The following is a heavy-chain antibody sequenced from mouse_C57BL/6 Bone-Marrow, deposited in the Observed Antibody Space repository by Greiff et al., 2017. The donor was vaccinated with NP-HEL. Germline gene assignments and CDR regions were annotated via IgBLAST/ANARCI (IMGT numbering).Heavy chain of an antibody. CDR1: GYTFTDYE. Sequence: QVQLKESGAELVRPGASVTLSCKASGYTFTDYEMHWVKQTPVHGLEWIGAIDPETGGTAYNQKFKGKAILTADKSSSTAYMELRSLTSEDSAVYYCTSVHYYGSSYPAWFAYWGQGTLVTVSA. J-gene: IGHJ3*01. D-gene: IGHD1-1*01. CDR3: TSVHYYGSSYPAWFAY. CDR2: IDPETGGT. V-gene: IGHV1-15*01.